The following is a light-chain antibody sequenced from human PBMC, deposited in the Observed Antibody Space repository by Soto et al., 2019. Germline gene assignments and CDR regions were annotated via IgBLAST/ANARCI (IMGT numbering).Light chain of an antibody. V-gene: IGLV2-8*01. Sequence: QSALTQPPSASGSPGQSVTISCTGTSGDVGAYNYVSWFQQNPGKAPKFMIYEVSKRPSGVPDRFSGSKSGNTASLTVSGLQAEDEADYYCSSYARGNNVVFGGGTQLTVL. J-gene: IGLJ2*01. CDR2: EVS. CDR3: SSYARGNNVV. CDR1: SGDVGAYNY.